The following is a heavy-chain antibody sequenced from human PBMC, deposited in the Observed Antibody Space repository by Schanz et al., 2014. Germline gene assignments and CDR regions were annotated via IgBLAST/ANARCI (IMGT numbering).Heavy chain of an antibody. CDR3: LAPDYDMDV. CDR1: EFTFSTDA. CDR2: IKRDGSEK. J-gene: IGHJ6*02. V-gene: IGHV3-7*02. Sequence: EVQLVESGGGLIQPGGSLRLSCAASEFTFSTDAMSWVRQAPGKGLEWVANIKRDGSEKNYLDSVKGRFTISRDNAKNSLFLQMNSLRAEDTAVYYCLAPDYDMDVWGQGTTVTVSS.